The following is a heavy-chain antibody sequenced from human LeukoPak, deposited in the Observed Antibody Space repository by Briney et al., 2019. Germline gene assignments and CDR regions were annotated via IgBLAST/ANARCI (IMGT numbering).Heavy chain of an antibody. V-gene: IGHV1-24*01. CDR3: ARGVVVVVAATRFYYYYMDV. J-gene: IGHJ6*03. CDR2: FDPEDGET. CDR1: GYTLTELS. Sequence: ASVTVSCKVSGYTLTELSMHWVRQAPGKGLEWMGGFDPEDGETIYAQKFQGRVTITADESTSTAYMELSSLRSEDTAVYYCARGVVVVVAATRFYYYYMDVWGKGTTVTISS. D-gene: IGHD2-15*01.